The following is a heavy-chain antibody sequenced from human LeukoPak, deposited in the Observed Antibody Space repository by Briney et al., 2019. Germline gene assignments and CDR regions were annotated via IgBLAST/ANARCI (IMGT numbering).Heavy chain of an antibody. CDR3: ARHIRRITMIVVVVRGFDI. Sequence: SETLSLTCAGYGGSFSGYYWSWIRQPPGKGLEWIGEINHSGSTNYNPSLKSRVTISVDTSKNQFSLKLSSVTAADTAVYYCARHIRRITMIVVVVRGFDIWGQGTMVTVSS. D-gene: IGHD3-22*01. CDR1: GGSFSGYY. J-gene: IGHJ3*02. CDR2: INHSGST. V-gene: IGHV4-34*01.